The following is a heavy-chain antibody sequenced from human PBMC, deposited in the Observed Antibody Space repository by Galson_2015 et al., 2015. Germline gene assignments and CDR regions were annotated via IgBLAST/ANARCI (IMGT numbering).Heavy chain of an antibody. CDR2: IYPADSDT. D-gene: IGHD1-26*01. Sequence: QSGAEVKKPGESLKISCKASGYTFTDYWIGWVRQMPGKGLEWMGIIYPADSDTIFSTSFQGQVTMSADKSINTAYLQWSSLKASDPARYYGARRAVGAPVWSWGPSDHWGQGPLVTVPP. CDR3: ARRAVGAPVWSWGPSDH. V-gene: IGHV5-51*03. CDR1: GYTFTDYW. J-gene: IGHJ4*02.